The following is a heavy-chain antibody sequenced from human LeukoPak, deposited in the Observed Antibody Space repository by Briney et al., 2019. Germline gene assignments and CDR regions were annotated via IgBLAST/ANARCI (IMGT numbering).Heavy chain of an antibody. CDR3: ARENRLDFVSGYYYYGMDV. V-gene: IGHV3-30*04. J-gene: IGHJ6*02. Sequence: GGSLRLSCAASGFTFSSYAMHWVRQAPDKGLEWVAVIAYDGSNKYYADSVKGRFTISRDNAKNSLYLQMNSLRAEDTAVYYCARENRLDFVSGYYYYGMDVWGQGTTVTVSS. CDR1: GFTFSSYA. D-gene: IGHD3/OR15-3a*01. CDR2: IAYDGSNK.